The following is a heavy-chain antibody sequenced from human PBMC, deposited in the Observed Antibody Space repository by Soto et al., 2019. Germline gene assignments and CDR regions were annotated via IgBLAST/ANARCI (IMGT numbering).Heavy chain of an antibody. J-gene: IGHJ3*02. CDR1: GFIFSTYA. V-gene: IGHV3-23*01. CDR3: AHPRGYGVFDAVDI. CDR2: ISSSGDSA. D-gene: IGHD4-17*01. Sequence: GGSLRLSCAASGFIFSTYAMNWVRQAPGKGLEWVSAISSSGDSAYYAESVRGRFTISRDNSINTLYLQMRSLRPEDTAVYYCAHPRGYGVFDAVDIWGQGTMVTVSS.